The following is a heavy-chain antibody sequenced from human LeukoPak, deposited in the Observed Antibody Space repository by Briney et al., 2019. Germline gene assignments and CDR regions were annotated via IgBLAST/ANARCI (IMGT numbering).Heavy chain of an antibody. J-gene: IGHJ1*01. CDR3: AKGANTYRSGWYSYHRAEFFQQ. V-gene: IGHV3-9*01. D-gene: IGHD6-19*01. CDR2: ISWNSGSI. CDR1: GFTFDDYA. Sequence: PGGSLRLSCAASGFTFDDYAMHWVRQAPGKGLEWVSGISWNSGSIGYADSVKGRFTISRDNAKNSLYLQIDSLRAEDTALYFCAKGANTYRSGWYSYHRAEFFQQWGQGTLVTVSS.